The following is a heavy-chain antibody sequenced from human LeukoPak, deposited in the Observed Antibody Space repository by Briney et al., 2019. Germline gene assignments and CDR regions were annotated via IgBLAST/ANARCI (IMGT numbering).Heavy chain of an antibody. Sequence: SETLSLTCTVSGGSISSYYWSWIRQPPGKGLEWIGNIYYSGSTNYNPSLKSRVTISVDTSKNQFSLKLSSVTAADTAVYYCAREGLMVTFDYWGQGTLVTVSS. CDR3: AREGLMVTFDY. CDR1: GGSISSYY. D-gene: IGHD2-21*02. J-gene: IGHJ4*02. CDR2: IYYSGST. V-gene: IGHV4-59*12.